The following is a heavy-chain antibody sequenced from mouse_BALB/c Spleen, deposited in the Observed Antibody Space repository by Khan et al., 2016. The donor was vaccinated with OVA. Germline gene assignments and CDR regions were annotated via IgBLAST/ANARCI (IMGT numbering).Heavy chain of an antibody. CDR2: IRSGGST. CDR1: GFSLTTYG. Sequence: QVQLKQSGPGLVQPSQSLSITCTVSGFSLTTYGVHWVRQSPGKSLEWLGVIRSGGSTEYNAPFISRLSISKDNSKSQVFFKMNSLQADDTAMYYCAGNSYMYDFTYWGQGTLVTVSA. V-gene: IGHV2-2*01. J-gene: IGHJ3*01. CDR3: AGNSYMYDFTY. D-gene: IGHD2-14*01.